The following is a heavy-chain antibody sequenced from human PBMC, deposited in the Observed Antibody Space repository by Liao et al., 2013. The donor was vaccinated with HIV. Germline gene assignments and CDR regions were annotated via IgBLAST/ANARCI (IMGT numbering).Heavy chain of an antibody. CDR2: IYYSGNT. V-gene: IGHV4-34*01. Sequence: QVQLQQWGAGLLKPSETLSLTCAVYGGSFSGYYWSWIRQPPGKGLEWIGYIYYSGNTYYNPSLKSRVTISVDTSKNQFSLKLSSVTAADTAVYYCARKNWGSFDYWGQGTLVTVSS. D-gene: IGHD7-27*01. CDR3: ARKNWGSFDY. J-gene: IGHJ4*02. CDR1: GGSFSGYY.